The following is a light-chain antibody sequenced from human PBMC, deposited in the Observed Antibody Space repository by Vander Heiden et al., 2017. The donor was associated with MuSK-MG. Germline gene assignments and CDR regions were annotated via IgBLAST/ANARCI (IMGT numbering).Light chain of an antibody. V-gene: IGLV2-23*01. J-gene: IGLJ2*01. CDR3: WTQAGTRNHVI. CDR1: SSEVGSSYP. CDR2: EGT. Sequence: QSALPQPASVSGSSGQSITVSCSGTSSEVGSSYPGAWDQKPPGKAPRRIIYEGTKRAAGMSKRFSGARSCNTACLTISGLQAEEEADYYCWTQAGTRNHVIFGGGTKGTVL.